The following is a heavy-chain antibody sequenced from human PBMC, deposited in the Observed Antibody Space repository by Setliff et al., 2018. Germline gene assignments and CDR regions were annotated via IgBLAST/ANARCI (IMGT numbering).Heavy chain of an antibody. CDR3: ARGHCTTISCFLDH. CDR1: GFIFDDYA. CDR2: IRAGSDNI. J-gene: IGHJ4*02. Sequence: GGSLRLSCAASGFIFDDYAMHWVRQAPGKGLEWVSGIRAGSDNIAYADSVKGRFTISRDNAKNFLYLQLDSLRPDDTAFYYCARGHCTTISCFLDHWGQGIMVTVSS. V-gene: IGHV3-9*01. D-gene: IGHD2-8*01.